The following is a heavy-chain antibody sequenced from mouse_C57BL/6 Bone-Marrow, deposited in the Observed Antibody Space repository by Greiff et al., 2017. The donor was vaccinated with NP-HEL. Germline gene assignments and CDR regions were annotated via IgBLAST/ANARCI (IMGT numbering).Heavy chain of an antibody. CDR1: GYTFTSYW. Sequence: QVHVKQPGAELVKPGASVKLSCKASGYTFTSYWMHWVKQRPGQGLEWIGMIHPNSGSTNYNETFKSKATLTVDKSSSTAYMQLSSLTSEDSAVYYCARGYHGSSTGYCDVWGTGTTVTVSA. CDR2: IHPNSGST. V-gene: IGHV1-64*01. CDR3: ARGYHGSSTGYCDV. J-gene: IGHJ1*03. D-gene: IGHD1-1*01.